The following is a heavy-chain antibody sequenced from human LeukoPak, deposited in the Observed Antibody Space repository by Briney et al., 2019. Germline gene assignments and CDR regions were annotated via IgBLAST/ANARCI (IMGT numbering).Heavy chain of an antibody. CDR2: INHSGST. J-gene: IGHJ4*02. Sequence: SETLSLTCAVYGGSFSGYYWSCIRQPPGKGLEWIGEINHSGSTNYNPSLKSRVTISVDTSKNQFSLKLSSVTAADTAVYYCATPGDYYDSSGYYWAFDYWGQGTLVTVSS. V-gene: IGHV4-34*01. CDR1: GGSFSGYY. D-gene: IGHD3-22*01. CDR3: ATPGDYYDSSGYYWAFDY.